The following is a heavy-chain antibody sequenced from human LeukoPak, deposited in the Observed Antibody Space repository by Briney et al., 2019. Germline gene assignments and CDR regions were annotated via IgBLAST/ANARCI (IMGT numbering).Heavy chain of an antibody. J-gene: IGHJ6*02. V-gene: IGHV3-33*01. Sequence: GGSLRLSCAASGFTFSSYGMHWVRQAPGKGLGGGAVIWYDGSKKYYADSVKGRFTISRDNSKNTLYLQMNSLRAEDTAVYYCARGSSSWYVPYYYGMDVWGQGITVTVSS. CDR3: ARGSSSWYVPYYYGMDV. CDR2: IWYDGSKK. D-gene: IGHD6-13*01. CDR1: GFTFSSYG.